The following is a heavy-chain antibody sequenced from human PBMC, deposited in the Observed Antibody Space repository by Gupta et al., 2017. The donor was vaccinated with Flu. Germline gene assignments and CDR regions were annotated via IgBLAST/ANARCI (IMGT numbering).Heavy chain of an antibody. CDR3: ARGSGYLDS. D-gene: IGHD3-22*01. V-gene: IGHV3-21*06. Sequence: QLVEPGGGLVKHGGSLRLSCTASGFTFNYSGMPWVRQAPGKGLEWVSAMSSVVSERYYADSVKGRFTISRDNAKNSLYLQMNSLRTEDTAVYYCARGSGYLDSWGQGTLVTVSS. CDR2: MSSVVSER. J-gene: IGHJ4*02. CDR1: GFTFNYSG.